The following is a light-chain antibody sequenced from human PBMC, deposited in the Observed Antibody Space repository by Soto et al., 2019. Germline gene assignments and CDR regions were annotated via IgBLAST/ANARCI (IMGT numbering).Light chain of an antibody. CDR3: LQDYNYPYT. Sequence: DIQMTQSPSTLSASVGDRVTITCRASQSISVWLAWYQQKAGKAPNLLIYKASRLESGVPSRFSGSGSGTDFTLTISSLQPEDFATYYCLQDYNYPYTFGQGTKVDIK. CDR2: KAS. J-gene: IGKJ2*01. V-gene: IGKV1-5*03. CDR1: QSISVW.